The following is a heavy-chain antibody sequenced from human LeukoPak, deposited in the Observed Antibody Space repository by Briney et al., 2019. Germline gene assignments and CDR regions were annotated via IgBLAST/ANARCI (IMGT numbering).Heavy chain of an antibody. CDR2: ICSSNGGST. J-gene: IGHJ4*02. Sequence: GGSLRLSCAASGSTFSSYAMSWVRQAPGKGLEWVSVICSSNGGSTYYADSVKGRFTISRDNSKNTLYLQMNSLRAEDTAVYYCAKARTGSCYSGLDYWGQGTLVTVSS. D-gene: IGHD2-15*01. CDR3: AKARTGSCYSGLDY. V-gene: IGHV3-23*01. CDR1: GSTFSSYA.